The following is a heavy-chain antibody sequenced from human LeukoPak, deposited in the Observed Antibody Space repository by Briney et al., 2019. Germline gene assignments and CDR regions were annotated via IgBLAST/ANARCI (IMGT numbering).Heavy chain of an antibody. Sequence: SETLSLTCTVSGGSISSSTYYWGWIRQPPGKGLELIGSKYYSGNSYYNPSLKSRVSISVDTTKNQFSLKLSSVTAADTAVYYCARLYYYYGMDVWGQGTTVTVSS. V-gene: IGHV4-39*01. CDR1: GGSISSSTYY. CDR3: ARLYYYYGMDV. J-gene: IGHJ6*02. CDR2: KYYSGNS.